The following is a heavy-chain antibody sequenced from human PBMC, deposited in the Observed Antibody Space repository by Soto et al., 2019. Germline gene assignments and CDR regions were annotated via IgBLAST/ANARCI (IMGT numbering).Heavy chain of an antibody. CDR1: GFTFSTYG. CDR3: AKAPSRYYYGSGSPTPNWFDP. D-gene: IGHD3-10*01. Sequence: GGSLRPSCAASGFTFSTYGMHWVRQAPGKGLEWVAVISYDGSNKYYADSVKGRFTISRDNSKNTLYLQMNSLRAEDTAVYYCAKAPSRYYYGSGSPTPNWFDPWGQGTLVTVS. V-gene: IGHV3-30*18. CDR2: ISYDGSNK. J-gene: IGHJ5*02.